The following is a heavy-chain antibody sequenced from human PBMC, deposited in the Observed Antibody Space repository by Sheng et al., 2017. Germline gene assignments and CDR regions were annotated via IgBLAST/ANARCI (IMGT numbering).Heavy chain of an antibody. CDR2: ISAYNGNT. CDR1: GGTFSSYA. D-gene: IGHD1-7*01. V-gene: IGHV1-18*01. CDR3: ARDNVLELRCYYYGMDV. Sequence: QVQLVQSGAEVKKPGSSVKVSCKASGGTFSSYAISWVRQAPGQGLEWMGGISAYNGNTNYAQKLQGRVTMTTDTSTSTAYMELRSLRSDDTAVYYCARDNVLELRCYYYGMDVWGQGP. J-gene: IGHJ6*02.